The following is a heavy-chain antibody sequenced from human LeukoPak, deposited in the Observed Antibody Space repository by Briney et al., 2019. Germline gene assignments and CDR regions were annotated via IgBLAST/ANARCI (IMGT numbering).Heavy chain of an antibody. CDR1: GFTFTSHN. J-gene: IGHJ4*02. CDR3: ARAGVSSTSPIDY. Sequence: GGSLRLSCAASGFTFTSHNMNWVRQAPGKGLEWVSSISSRSSYIFYADSVKGRFNISRDNAKNSLYLQMNSLRAEDTAVYHCARAGVSSTSPIDYWGRGTLVTVSS. D-gene: IGHD2-2*01. CDR2: ISSRSSYI. V-gene: IGHV3-21*01.